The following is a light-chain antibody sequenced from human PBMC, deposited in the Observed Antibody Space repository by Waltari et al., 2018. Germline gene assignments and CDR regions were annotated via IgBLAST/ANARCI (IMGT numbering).Light chain of an antibody. CDR2: DAS. Sequence: EIVFTQSPATLSLSPGETATLPCRASQSVGTYLAWYQQKPGQAPRLLIHDASKRATGIPDRFRGSGSGTDFTLTISSLEPEDFALYYCQQRSNWTPHTFGQGARLEIK. J-gene: IGKJ2*01. V-gene: IGKV3-11*01. CDR1: QSVGTY. CDR3: QQRSNWTPHT.